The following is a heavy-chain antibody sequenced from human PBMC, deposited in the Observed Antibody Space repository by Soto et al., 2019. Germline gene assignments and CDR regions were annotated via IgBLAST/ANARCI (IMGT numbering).Heavy chain of an antibody. V-gene: IGHV1-18*01. Sequence: QVHLVQSGAEVKKPGASVKVSCKGSGYAFTTYGITGVRQAPGQGLEWMGWISAHNGNTNYAQKLQGRVTVTIDTSTSTAYMAMRSLRSDDTAVYYCARGRYGDYWGQGALVTVSS. D-gene: IGHD1-1*01. CDR2: ISAHNGNT. J-gene: IGHJ4*02. CDR3: ARGRYGDY. CDR1: GYAFTTYG.